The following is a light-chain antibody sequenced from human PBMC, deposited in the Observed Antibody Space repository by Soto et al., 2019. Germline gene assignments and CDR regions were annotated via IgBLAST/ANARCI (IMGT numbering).Light chain of an antibody. V-gene: IGKV1-9*01. CDR1: QGLNSS. Sequence: DIQLTQSPSFLSASVGDRVTITCRASQGLNSSFAWYQQKAGKAPKLLLYATSTLQSVFPSRFSGSGSGTEFTLTISSLQPEDVANYYCQQHNTYPVTFGGGTKVEIK. CDR3: QQHNTYPVT. J-gene: IGKJ4*01. CDR2: ATS.